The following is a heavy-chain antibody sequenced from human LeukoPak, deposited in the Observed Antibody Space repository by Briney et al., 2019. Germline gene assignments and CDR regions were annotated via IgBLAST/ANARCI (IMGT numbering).Heavy chain of an antibody. V-gene: IGHV3-30*18. D-gene: IGHD5-18*01. J-gene: IGHJ4*02. Sequence: GGSLRLSCAAPGFTFSSYGMHWVRQAPGNGLDWVAVISNDGSKKYYADSVKGRFTISRDNSKNTLSLQVSSLRTEDTAVYYCAKDRYSYAFEYSDSWGQGTLVTVSS. CDR2: ISNDGSKK. CDR3: AKDRYSYAFEYSDS. CDR1: GFTFSSYG.